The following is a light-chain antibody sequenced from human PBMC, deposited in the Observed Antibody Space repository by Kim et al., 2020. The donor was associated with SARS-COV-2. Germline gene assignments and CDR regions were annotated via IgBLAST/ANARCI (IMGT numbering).Light chain of an antibody. Sequence: EIVMTQSPATLSVSPGESATLSCRASQSVNNNLALYQQKPGQAPRLLINGPSTRATGIPARFSGSGSGTEFTLSISSLQSEDFAVYYCQQYNKWPPTFGGGTKLDI. J-gene: IGKJ4*01. V-gene: IGKV3-15*01. CDR3: QQYNKWPPT. CDR1: QSVNNN. CDR2: GPS.